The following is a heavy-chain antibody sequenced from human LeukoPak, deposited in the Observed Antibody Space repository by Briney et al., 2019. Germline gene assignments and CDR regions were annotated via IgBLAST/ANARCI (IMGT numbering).Heavy chain of an antibody. CDR2: ISSSSSYI. V-gene: IGHV3-21*01. J-gene: IGHJ4*02. Sequence: GGSLRLSCAASGFTFSSYSMNWVRQAPGKGLEWVSSISSSSSYIYYAYSVKGRFTISRDNAKHSLYLQMHSLRAEDTAVYYCARDLSSSGYYYFDYWGQGTLVTVSS. D-gene: IGHD3-22*01. CDR1: GFTFSSYS. CDR3: ARDLSSSGYYYFDY.